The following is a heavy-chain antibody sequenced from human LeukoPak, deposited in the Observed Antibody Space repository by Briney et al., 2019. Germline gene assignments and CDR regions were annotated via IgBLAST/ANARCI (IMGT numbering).Heavy chain of an antibody. CDR1: GFSFTSYG. CDR3: AKPLHSSSWTKRYYFDY. Sequence: PGGSLRLSCAASGFSFTSYGMHWVRQAPGKGLEWVALITYDGYYKYYSDSVKGRFTISSDTSKNTLYLQMNSLRAEDTAVYYCAKPLHSSSWTKRYYFDYWGQGTLVTVSS. V-gene: IGHV3-30*18. D-gene: IGHD6-13*01. CDR2: ITYDGYYK. J-gene: IGHJ4*02.